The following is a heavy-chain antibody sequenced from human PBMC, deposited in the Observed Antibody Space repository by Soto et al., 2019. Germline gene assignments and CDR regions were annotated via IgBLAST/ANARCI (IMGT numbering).Heavy chain of an antibody. CDR2: MSSDGSKI. V-gene: IGHV3-30*18. CDR1: GFDFTYYA. D-gene: IGHD1-26*01. Sequence: QVQLVESGGGAVQPGESLRLSCVASGFDFTYYAMHWVRQAPGKGLESVAVMSSDGSKIHHTDSVKGRFTISRDNCKNTLYLQMNSLRKEDTSVYVCAKDEGVGGTLGLFAYWGQGTLVSVSS. CDR3: AKDEGVGGTLGLFAY. J-gene: IGHJ4*02.